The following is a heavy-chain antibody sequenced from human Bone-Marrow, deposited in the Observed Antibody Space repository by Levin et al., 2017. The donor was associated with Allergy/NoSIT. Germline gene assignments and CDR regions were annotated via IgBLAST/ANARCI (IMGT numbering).Heavy chain of an antibody. D-gene: IGHD6-19*01. V-gene: IGHV5-51*01. CDR1: GYNFSSFW. Sequence: GESLKISCTGSGYNFSSFWIAWVRQMPGKGLEWMGLIYPGDSDTRYSPSFQGQVTMSADKSVNTVYLEWSSLRASDTAMYYCARHGGSGWYINYFYGLDVWGQGTTVIVSS. J-gene: IGHJ6*02. CDR2: IYPGDSDT. CDR3: ARHGGSGWYINYFYGLDV.